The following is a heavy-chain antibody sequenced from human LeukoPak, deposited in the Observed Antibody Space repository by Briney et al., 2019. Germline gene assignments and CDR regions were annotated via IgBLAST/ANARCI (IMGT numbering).Heavy chain of an antibody. V-gene: IGHV3-72*01. CDR2: IRNKANGYTT. CDR1: GFTFSPHY. Sequence: GGSLRRSCAASGFTFSPHYMDWVRQSPGQGLEWVGLIRNKANGYTTVYAASVKGRFTISRDDSKNSVYLQMDSLKTEDTAVYYCGDLGSAGTDHWGQGTLVTVSS. CDR3: GDLGSAGTDH. D-gene: IGHD2-21*01. J-gene: IGHJ4*02.